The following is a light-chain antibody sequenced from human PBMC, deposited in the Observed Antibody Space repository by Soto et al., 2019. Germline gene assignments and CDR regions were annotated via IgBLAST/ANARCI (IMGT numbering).Light chain of an antibody. V-gene: IGLV2-14*03. CDR1: SSDIGAYNF. CDR3: SSYISSSTPYV. J-gene: IGLJ1*01. CDR2: GVS. Sequence: HSALTQPASVSGSPGQSITISCTGTSSDIGAYNFVSWYQHHPGKAPRLMIFGVSDRPSGVSDRFSGSKSGNTASLTISGLQAEDEADYYCSSYISSSTPYVFGTGTKLTVL.